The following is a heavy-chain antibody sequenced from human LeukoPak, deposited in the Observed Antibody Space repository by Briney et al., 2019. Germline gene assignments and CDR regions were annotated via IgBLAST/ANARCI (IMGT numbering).Heavy chain of an antibody. V-gene: IGHV1-46*01. CDR3: ARVGCSSTSCYSGFDP. D-gene: IGHD2-2*02. Sequence: ASVKVSCKASGYTFTSYYMHWVRQAPGQGLEWMGIINPSGGSTSYAQKFQGRATMTRDMSTSTVYMELSSLRSEDTAVYYCARVGCSSTSCYSGFDPWGQGTLVTVSS. CDR1: GYTFTSYY. CDR2: INPSGGST. J-gene: IGHJ5*02.